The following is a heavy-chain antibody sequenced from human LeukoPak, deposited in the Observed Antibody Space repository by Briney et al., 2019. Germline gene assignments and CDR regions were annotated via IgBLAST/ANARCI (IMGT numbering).Heavy chain of an antibody. CDR2: ITWDGGTT. V-gene: IGHV3-43*01. CDR1: GFTFDDYT. CDR3: ARDRTAEAGNDYYMGI. Sequence: GGSLRLSCAASGFTFDDYTMHWVRQPPGKGLEWISLITWDGGTTYYADSVRGRFTISRDNSKNSLFLRMNSLRPEDTALYYCARDRTAEAGNDYYMGIWGNGTTVIVSS. D-gene: IGHD6-13*01. J-gene: IGHJ6*03.